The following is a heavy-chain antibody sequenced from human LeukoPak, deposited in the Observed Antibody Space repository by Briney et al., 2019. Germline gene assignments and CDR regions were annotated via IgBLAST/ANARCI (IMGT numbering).Heavy chain of an antibody. CDR2: IYYSGST. CDR3: ARVYGSGSNDAFDI. V-gene: IGHV4-59*08. D-gene: IGHD3-10*01. J-gene: IGHJ3*02. Sequence: SETLSLTCTVSGGSISSYYWSWIRQPPGKGLEWIGYIYYSGSTNYNPSLKSRVTISVDTSKNQFSLKLSSVTAADTAVYYRARVYGSGSNDAFDIWGQGTMVTVSS. CDR1: GGSISSYY.